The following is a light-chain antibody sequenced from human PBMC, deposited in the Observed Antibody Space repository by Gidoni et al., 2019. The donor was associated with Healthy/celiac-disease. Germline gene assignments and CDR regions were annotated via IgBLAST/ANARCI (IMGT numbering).Light chain of an antibody. V-gene: IGKV1-5*03. Sequence: DIQMTQSPSTLSASVGDRVTITCRASQSISSWLAWYQQKPGKAPKLLIYKASSLESGVPSRFSGSGSGTEFTLTISSLQPDDFATDYCQKYNSYSYTVGQGTKLEIK. CDR1: QSISSW. CDR2: KAS. J-gene: IGKJ2*01. CDR3: QKYNSYSYT.